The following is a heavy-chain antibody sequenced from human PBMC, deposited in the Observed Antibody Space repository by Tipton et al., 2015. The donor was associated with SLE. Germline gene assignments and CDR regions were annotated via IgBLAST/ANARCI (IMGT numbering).Heavy chain of an antibody. Sequence: TLSLTCSVSGGSISASDFYWAWIRQSPGQGPEWIGTMYEIGRTLSNPSLRSRVTISVDTSKNQFSLRLSSVSAADTAVYYCARHVDPTDYYYYAVDVWGQGTTVTVPS. CDR2: MYEIGRT. CDR3: ARHVDPTDYYYYAVDV. CDR1: GGSISASDFY. V-gene: IGHV4-39*07. J-gene: IGHJ6*02.